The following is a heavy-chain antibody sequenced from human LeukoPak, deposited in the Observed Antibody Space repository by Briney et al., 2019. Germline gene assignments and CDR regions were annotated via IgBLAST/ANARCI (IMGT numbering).Heavy chain of an antibody. CDR3: AYYGSGSYRFDP. CDR1: GGSISSGGFY. Sequence: KASETLSLTCTVSGGSISSGGFYWSWIRQHPGKGLEWIGYISYSGTTYYNPSLKSRVAISVDTSKNLFSLKLSSVTAADTAVYYCAYYGSGSYRFDPWGQGTLVTVSS. D-gene: IGHD3-10*01. CDR2: ISYSGTT. V-gene: IGHV4-31*03. J-gene: IGHJ5*02.